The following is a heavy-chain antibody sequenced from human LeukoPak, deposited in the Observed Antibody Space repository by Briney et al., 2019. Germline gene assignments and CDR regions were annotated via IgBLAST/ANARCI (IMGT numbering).Heavy chain of an antibody. CDR1: GYSFTSYW. CDR2: IDPSDSYT. D-gene: IGHD5-12*01. J-gene: IGHJ5*02. Sequence: LGESLRISCKGSGYSFTSYWISWVRQMPGKGLEWMGRIDPSDSYTNYSPSFQGHVTISADKSISTAYLQWSSLKASDTAMYYCARHVVDDYSGYWFDPWGQGTLVTVSS. V-gene: IGHV5-10-1*01. CDR3: ARHVVDDYSGYWFDP.